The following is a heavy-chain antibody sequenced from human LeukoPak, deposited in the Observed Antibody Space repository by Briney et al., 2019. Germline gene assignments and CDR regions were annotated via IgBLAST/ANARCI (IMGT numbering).Heavy chain of an antibody. J-gene: IGHJ5*01. CDR2: IRYDGSNK. Sequence: GSLRLSCAASGFSFRSYGMHWVRQASGRGLEWVAFIRYDGSNKDYADSVKGRFTISRDNSKNTLYLEMNSLRAEDTAVYHCAKVRFSDSGRDGLDSWGQGTLVTVSS. D-gene: IGHD5-12*01. CDR1: GFSFRSYG. V-gene: IGHV3-30*02. CDR3: AKVRFSDSGRDGLDS.